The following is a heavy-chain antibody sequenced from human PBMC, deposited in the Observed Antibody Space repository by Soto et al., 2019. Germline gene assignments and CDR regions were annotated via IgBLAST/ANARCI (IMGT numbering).Heavy chain of an antibody. Sequence: SETLSLTCSVSGASVSSGGHYWSWIRQHPDKGLEWIGITYYSGSTYYTPSLRSRVTMSLDKSQNRFSLNVSSVTAADTAVYYCAGHYSSSWFQYFWGQGTLVTVSS. CDR3: AGHYSSSWFQYF. CDR2: TYYSGST. J-gene: IGHJ4*02. V-gene: IGHV4-31*03. D-gene: IGHD6-6*01. CDR1: GASVSSGGHY.